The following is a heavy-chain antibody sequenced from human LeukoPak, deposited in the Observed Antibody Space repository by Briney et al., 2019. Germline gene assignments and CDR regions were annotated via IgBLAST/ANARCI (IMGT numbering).Heavy chain of an antibody. V-gene: IGHV3-30*04. CDR3: AKDLMGGGLGVENY. CDR2: ISYDGSNK. D-gene: IGHD3-3*01. CDR1: GFTFSSYA. Sequence: GGSLRLSCAASGFTFSSYAMHWVRQAPGKGLEWVAVISYDGSNKYYADSVKGRFTISRDNSKNTLYLQMNSLSPEDTAVYYCAKDLMGGGLGVENYWGQGTLVTVSS. J-gene: IGHJ4*02.